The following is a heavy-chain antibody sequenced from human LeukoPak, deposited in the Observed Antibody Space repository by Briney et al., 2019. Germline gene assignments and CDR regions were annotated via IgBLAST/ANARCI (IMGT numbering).Heavy chain of an antibody. V-gene: IGHV1-2*06. Sequence: ASVKASCKASGYTFTGYYMHWVRQAPGQGLEWVGRINPNSGGTNYAQKFQGRVTMTRDTSISTAYMELSRLRSDDTAVYYCARSSYYDRSGYNDYWGQGTLVTVSS. CDR1: GYTFTGYY. CDR2: INPNSGGT. J-gene: IGHJ4*02. CDR3: ARSSYYDRSGYNDY. D-gene: IGHD3-22*01.